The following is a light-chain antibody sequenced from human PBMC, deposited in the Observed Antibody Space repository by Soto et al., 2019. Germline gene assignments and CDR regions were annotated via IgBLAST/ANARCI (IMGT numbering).Light chain of an antibody. CDR2: RDN. CDR3: SAWDDSIYGPV. J-gene: IGLJ2*01. CDR1: SSDIGSNP. Sequence: QSVLTQPPSASGTPGQRVAISCSGGSSDIGSNPVNWYLHLPGAAPKLLIYRDNQRPSGVPDRFSGSKSGTSASLTISGLQSADEADYFCSAWDDSIYGPVFGGGTQLTVL. V-gene: IGLV1-44*01.